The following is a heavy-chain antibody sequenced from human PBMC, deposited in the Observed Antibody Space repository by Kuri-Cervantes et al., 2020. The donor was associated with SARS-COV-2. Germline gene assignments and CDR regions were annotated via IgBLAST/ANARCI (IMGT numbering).Heavy chain of an antibody. Sequence: ETLSLTCAASGFPFDDYGMSWVRQAPGKGLAWVSGFNWGDTSTGYADSVKGRFTISRDNAKNSLYLQMNSLRAEDTALYHCARGAHYYDSSSYTEWFDPWGQGTLVTVSS. CDR2: FNWGDTST. CDR1: GFPFDDYG. D-gene: IGHD3-22*01. J-gene: IGHJ5*02. V-gene: IGHV3-20*01. CDR3: ARGAHYYDSSSYTEWFDP.